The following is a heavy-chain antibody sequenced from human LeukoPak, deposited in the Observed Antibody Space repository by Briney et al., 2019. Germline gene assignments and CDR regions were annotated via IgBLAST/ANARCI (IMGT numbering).Heavy chain of an antibody. V-gene: IGHV4-34*01. CDR2: INHSGST. CDR1: GGSFSGYY. CDR3: ARGRGGWNPFDY. Sequence: SETLSLTCAVYGGSFSGYYWSWIRQPPGKGLEWIGEINHSGSTNYNPSLKSRVTISVDTSKNQFSLRLSSATAADTAVYYCARGRGGWNPFDYWGQGTLVTVSS. D-gene: IGHD1-1*01. J-gene: IGHJ4*02.